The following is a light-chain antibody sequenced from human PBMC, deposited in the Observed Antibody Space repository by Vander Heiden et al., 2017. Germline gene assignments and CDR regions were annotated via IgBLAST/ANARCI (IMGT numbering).Light chain of an antibody. V-gene: IGKV3-15*01. CDR2: GAY. Sequence: EIVMTQSPATLSVSPGDRATLSCRASQSVSSNLAWYQQKLGQAPRLLSYGAYTRATGSQARCSGSGSGTEFTLTISSLQSEDCAVYYGQQSNNWPTFGQGTKVEIK. J-gene: IGKJ1*01. CDR3: QQSNNWPT. CDR1: QSVSSN.